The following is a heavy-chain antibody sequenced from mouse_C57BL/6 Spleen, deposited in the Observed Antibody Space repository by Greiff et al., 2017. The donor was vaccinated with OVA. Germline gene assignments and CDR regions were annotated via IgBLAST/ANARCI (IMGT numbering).Heavy chain of an antibody. CDR1: GYTFTSYW. Sequence: VQLQQPGAELVRPGSSVKLSCKASGYTFTSYWMDWVKQRPGQGLEWIGNIYPSDSETHYNQKFKDKATLTVDKSSSTAYMQLSSLTSEDSAVYYCARSYDYDGYWGQGTTLTVSS. CDR2: IYPSDSET. V-gene: IGHV1-61*01. D-gene: IGHD2-4*01. J-gene: IGHJ2*01. CDR3: ARSYDYDGY.